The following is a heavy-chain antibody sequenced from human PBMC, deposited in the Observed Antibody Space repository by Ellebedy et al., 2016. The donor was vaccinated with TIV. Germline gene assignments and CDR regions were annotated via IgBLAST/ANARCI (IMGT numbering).Heavy chain of an antibody. Sequence: GGSLRLSXAASGFGVSDYYMTWIRQAPGKGLDWVAAINDGGGITYADSVKGRFTISRDNSKDILSLQLDNLRAEDTAIYYCAKETGGGGYFFDSWGQGTLVTVSS. J-gene: IGHJ4*02. CDR2: INDGGGIT. CDR1: GFGVSDYY. CDR3: AKETGGGGYFFDS. D-gene: IGHD1-1*01. V-gene: IGHV3-23*01.